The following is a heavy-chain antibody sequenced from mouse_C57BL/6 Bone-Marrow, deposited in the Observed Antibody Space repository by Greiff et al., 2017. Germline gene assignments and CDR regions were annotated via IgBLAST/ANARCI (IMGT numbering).Heavy chain of an antibody. V-gene: IGHV1-72*01. Sequence: LQPGAELVKPGASVKLSCKASGYTFTSYWMHWVKQRPGRGLEWIGRIDPNSGGTKYNEKFKSKATLTVDKPSSTAYMQLSSLTSEDSAVYYCARSYYYGSSYWYFDVWGTGTTVTVSS. CDR1: GYTFTSYW. CDR3: ARSYYYGSSYWYFDV. CDR2: IDPNSGGT. J-gene: IGHJ1*03. D-gene: IGHD1-1*01.